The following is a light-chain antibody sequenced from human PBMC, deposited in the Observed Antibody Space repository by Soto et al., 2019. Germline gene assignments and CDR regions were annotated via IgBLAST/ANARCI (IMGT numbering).Light chain of an antibody. Sequence: EIVLTQSPGALSLSPGDRATLSSRASQSVSSNYLAWYQQKPGQAPSLLIYGASTRATGIPDRFSGSGSGTDFTLTINRLEPEDFGVYYCQQYGSSAPITFGQGTRVEIE. CDR3: QQYGSSAPIT. J-gene: IGKJ5*01. CDR2: GAS. CDR1: QSVSSNY. V-gene: IGKV3-20*01.